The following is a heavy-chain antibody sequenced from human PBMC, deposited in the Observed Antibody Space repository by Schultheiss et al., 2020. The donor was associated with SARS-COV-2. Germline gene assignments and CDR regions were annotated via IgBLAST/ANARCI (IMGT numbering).Heavy chain of an antibody. CDR1: GGTFSSYA. CDR3: ARSLGYCTGGVCWPSIYFDY. J-gene: IGHJ4*02. D-gene: IGHD2-8*02. V-gene: IGHV1-69*05. Sequence: SVKVSCKASGGTFSSYAISWVRQAPGQGLEWMGGIIPIFGTANYAQKFQGRVTMTTDTSTSTAYMELRSLRSDDTAVYYCARSLGYCTGGVCWPSIYFDYWGQGTLVTVSS. CDR2: IIPIFGTA.